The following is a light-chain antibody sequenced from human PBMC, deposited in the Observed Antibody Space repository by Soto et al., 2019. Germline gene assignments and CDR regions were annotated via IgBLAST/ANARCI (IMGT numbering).Light chain of an antibody. J-gene: IGKJ4*01. Sequence: MTQSPATLSVSPGERATLSCRASQSVSNNLAWYQQKPGQAPRLLIYGASTRATGIPARFSGSGSGTEFTLTISSLQSEDFAVYYCQQYNNWPGTFGGGTVVEIK. CDR3: QQYNNWPGT. CDR2: GAS. CDR1: QSVSNN. V-gene: IGKV3-15*01.